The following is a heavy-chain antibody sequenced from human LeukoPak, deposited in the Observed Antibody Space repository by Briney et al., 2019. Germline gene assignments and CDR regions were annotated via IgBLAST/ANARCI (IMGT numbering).Heavy chain of an antibody. V-gene: IGHV4-31*03. D-gene: IGHD2-2*01. CDR1: GGSISSGGYY. J-gene: IGHJ3*02. CDR2: IYYSGST. Sequence: PSETLSLTCTVSGGSISSGGYYWSWIRQHPGKGLEWIGYIYYSGSTYYNPSLKSRVTISVDTSKNQFSLNLSSVTAADTAVYYCARVPKYQLLDAFDIWGQGTMVTVSS. CDR3: ARVPKYQLLDAFDI.